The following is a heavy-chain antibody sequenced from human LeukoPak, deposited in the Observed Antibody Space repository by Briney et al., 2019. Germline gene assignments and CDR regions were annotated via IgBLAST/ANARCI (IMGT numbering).Heavy chain of an antibody. CDR3: ARESPRSYDRGGYHLGTFDF. CDR2: IITVGSIS. CDR1: GDTFTSYI. J-gene: IGHJ4*02. Sequence: GASVKVSCKASGDTFTSYIITWVRQAPGQRLEWMGRIITVGSISNYAQKFKGRVTITGDKSTTTAYMEVNSLTSEDTAVYFCARESPRSYDRGGYHLGTFDFWGQGALVTVSS. D-gene: IGHD3-22*01. V-gene: IGHV1-69*04.